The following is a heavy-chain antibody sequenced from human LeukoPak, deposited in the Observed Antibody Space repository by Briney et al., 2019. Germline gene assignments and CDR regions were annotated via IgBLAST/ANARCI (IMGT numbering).Heavy chain of an antibody. CDR1: GYTFTSYY. CDR2: INPSGGST. Sequence: ASVKVSCKASGYTFTSYYMHWVRQAPGQGLEWMGIINPSGGSTSYARKFQGRVTMTRDTSTSTVYMELSSLRSEDTAVYYCAREESPGYYFDYWGQGTLVTVSS. J-gene: IGHJ4*02. V-gene: IGHV1-46*01. CDR3: AREESPGYYFDY.